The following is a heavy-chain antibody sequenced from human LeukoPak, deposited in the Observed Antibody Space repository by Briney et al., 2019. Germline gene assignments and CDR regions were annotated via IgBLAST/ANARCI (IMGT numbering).Heavy chain of an antibody. CDR2: IYSGGST. V-gene: IGHV3-53*01. CDR3: ARAAGATRWDNWFDP. J-gene: IGHJ5*02. CDR1: GFTVSSNY. D-gene: IGHD1-26*01. Sequence: GGSLRLSCAASGFTVSSNYMSWVRQAPGKGLEWVSVIYSGGSTYYADSVKGRFTISRDYSKNTLYLQMNSLRAEDTAVYYCARAAGATRWDNWFDPWGQGTLVTVSS.